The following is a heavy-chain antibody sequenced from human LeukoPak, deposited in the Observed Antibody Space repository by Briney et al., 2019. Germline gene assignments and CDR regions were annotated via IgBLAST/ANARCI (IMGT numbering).Heavy chain of an antibody. CDR2: ISTTGDT. CDR3: ARGRSGSYFDS. CDR1: GFAFSAYD. V-gene: IGHV3-13*04. J-gene: IGHJ4*02. D-gene: IGHD1-26*01. Sequence: GGSLRLSCAASGFAFSAYDMHWVRHATGKGLEWVSAISTTGDTYYPGSVKGRFTISRENAKSSLYLQMNSLRAEDTAVYYCARGRSGSYFDSWGQGTLVAVS.